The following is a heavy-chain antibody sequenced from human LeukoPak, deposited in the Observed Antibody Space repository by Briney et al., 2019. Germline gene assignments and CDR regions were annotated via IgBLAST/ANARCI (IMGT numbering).Heavy chain of an antibody. J-gene: IGHJ6*03. CDR2: ISSSGSTI. Sequence: GGSLRLSCAASGFTFRSYEMSWVRQAPGKGLEWVSYISSSGSTIYYADSVQGRFTISRDNAKSSLYLQMNSLRAEDTAVYYCARGGTPSGSFNYYYYYMDVWGKGTTVTVSS. V-gene: IGHV3-48*03. CDR3: ARGGTPSGSFNYYYYYMDV. CDR1: GFTFRSYE. D-gene: IGHD3-10*01.